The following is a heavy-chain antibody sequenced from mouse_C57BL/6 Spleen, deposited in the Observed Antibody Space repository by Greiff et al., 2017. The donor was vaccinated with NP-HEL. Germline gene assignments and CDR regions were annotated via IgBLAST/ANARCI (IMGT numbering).Heavy chain of an antibody. CDR3: ARKENGNAMDY. Sequence: EVMLVESGGGLVKPGGSLKLSCAASGFTFSDYGMHWVRQAPEKGLEWVAYISSGSSTIYYADTVKGRFTISRDNAKNTLFLQMTSLRSEDTAMYYCARKENGNAMDYWGQGTSVTVSS. CDR2: ISSGSSTI. J-gene: IGHJ4*01. V-gene: IGHV5-17*01. CDR1: GFTFSDYG.